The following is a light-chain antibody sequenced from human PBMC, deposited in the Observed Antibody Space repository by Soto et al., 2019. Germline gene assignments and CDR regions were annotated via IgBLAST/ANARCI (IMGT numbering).Light chain of an antibody. J-gene: IGKJ1*01. V-gene: IGKV3D-20*01. CDR2: AAT. CDR1: QRVSNNF. Sequence: VVLTQFPGTLSLSPGETATLSCGASQRVSNNFLGWYQQKPGLPPRLLIYAATSRANGIPERFSGRGSGKHFTLTSSRLGPEDFSVYYCQQYGSTPWTFGRGTKVEMK. CDR3: QQYGSTPWT.